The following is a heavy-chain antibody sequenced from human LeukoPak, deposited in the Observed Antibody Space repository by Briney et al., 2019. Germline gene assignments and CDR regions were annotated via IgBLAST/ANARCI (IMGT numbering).Heavy chain of an antibody. CDR2: ISYDGSNK. J-gene: IGHJ6*02. Sequence: PGRSLRLSCAASGFTFSSYAMHWVRQAPGKGLEWVAVISYDGSNKYYADSVKGRFAISRDNSKNTLYLQMNSLRAEDTAVYYCARDGSAITMVRGVLYGMDVWGQGTTVTVSS. D-gene: IGHD3-10*01. CDR3: ARDGSAITMVRGVLYGMDV. CDR1: GFTFSSYA. V-gene: IGHV3-30*09.